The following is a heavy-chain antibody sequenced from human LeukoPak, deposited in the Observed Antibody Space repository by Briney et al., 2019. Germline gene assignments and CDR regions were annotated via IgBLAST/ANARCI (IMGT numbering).Heavy chain of an antibody. CDR2: IYYSGST. CDR3: ARDLGSSTPSGF. CDR1: GGSISSSSYY. Sequence: PSETLSLTCTVSGGSISSSSYYWGWIRQPPGKGLEWIGSIYYSGSTYYNPSLKSRVTISVDKSNNQLFLKLNFVTAADTAVYYCARDLGSSTPSGFWGKGTTVTVSS. D-gene: IGHD3-16*01. J-gene: IGHJ6*04. V-gene: IGHV4-39*07.